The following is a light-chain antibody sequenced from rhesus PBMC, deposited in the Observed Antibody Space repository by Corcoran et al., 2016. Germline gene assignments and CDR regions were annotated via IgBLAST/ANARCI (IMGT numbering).Light chain of an antibody. J-gene: IGKJ2*01. CDR1: QGISSY. CDR2: AAT. V-gene: IGKV1-28*02. CDR3: QQYKSYPYS. Sequence: DIQMTQSPSSLSASVGDTVTITCRASQGISSYLNWFQQKPGKAPKLLIYAATTLQSGVPSRFSGSGSGTDFTLTISSLQPEDFATYCCQQYKSYPYSFGQGTKVEIK.